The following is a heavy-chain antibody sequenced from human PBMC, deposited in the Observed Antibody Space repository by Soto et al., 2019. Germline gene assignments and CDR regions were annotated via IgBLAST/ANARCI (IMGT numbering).Heavy chain of an antibody. CDR3: AVNYGGSTTSFDY. V-gene: IGHV4-38-2*01. J-gene: IGHJ4*02. D-gene: IGHD4-17*01. Sequence: LSLTCAVSGYSVSSGYYWGWIRQPPGKGLEWIESMYHGGNTFYNPSLKSRITISVDTSKNHFSLKLRSVTAADTAVYYCAVNYGGSTTSFDYWGQGTLVTVSS. CDR2: MYHGGNT. CDR1: GYSVSSGYY.